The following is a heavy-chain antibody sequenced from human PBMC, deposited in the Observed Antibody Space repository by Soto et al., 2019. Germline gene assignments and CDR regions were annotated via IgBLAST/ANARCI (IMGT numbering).Heavy chain of an antibody. CDR3: ATLYCSSTSCDSVGACDI. CDR2: IWFDGSDK. V-gene: IGHV3-33*03. J-gene: IGHJ3*02. D-gene: IGHD2-2*01. CDR1: GFTFSNYG. Sequence: GGSLRLSCAASGFTFSNYGMHWVRQAPGKGLEWVALIWFDGSDKYYADSVKGRFTLSRDNSKNTVYLQMNSLRAEDTAVYYCATLYCSSTSCDSVGACDIRGQGAMVT.